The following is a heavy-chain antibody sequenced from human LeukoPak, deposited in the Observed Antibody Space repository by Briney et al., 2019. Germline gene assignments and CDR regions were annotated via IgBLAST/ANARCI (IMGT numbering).Heavy chain of an antibody. CDR1: GFIFSSYW. V-gene: IGHV3-7*01. J-gene: IGHJ6*03. CDR3: ARETYSSSWSAKFYYYYYMDV. D-gene: IGHD6-13*01. Sequence: PGGSLRLSCAAFGFIFSSYWMRSVRQAPGKGLEWVANVKKDGGEKYYVVSVKGRFTISRDNAKNSLYLHMNSLRAEDTAVYYCARETYSSSWSAKFYYYYYMDVWGKGTTVTVSS. CDR2: VKKDGGEK.